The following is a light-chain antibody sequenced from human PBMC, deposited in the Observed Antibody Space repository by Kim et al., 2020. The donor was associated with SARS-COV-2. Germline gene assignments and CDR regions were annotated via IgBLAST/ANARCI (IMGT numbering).Light chain of an antibody. CDR2: DVS. CDR1: SSDVGGYNY. V-gene: IGLV2-14*03. Sequence: INISCTGTSSDVGGYNYVAWYQQHPGKAPKLMSYDVSNRPSGVSNRFSGSKSGKPASLTISGLQAKDEADYYCSSYTSSSTLPWVLGGGTQRNVL. J-gene: IGLJ3*02. CDR3: SSYTSSSTLPWV.